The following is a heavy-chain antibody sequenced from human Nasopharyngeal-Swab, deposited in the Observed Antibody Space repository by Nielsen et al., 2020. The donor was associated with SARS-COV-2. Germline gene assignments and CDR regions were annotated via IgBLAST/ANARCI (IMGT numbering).Heavy chain of an antibody. D-gene: IGHD3-10*01. CDR1: GFTVSSNY. V-gene: IGHV3-66*01. Sequence: GESLKISCAASGFTVSSNYMSWVRQAPGKGLEWVSVIYSGGSTYYADSVKGRFTISRDNSKNTLYLQMNSLRAEDTAVYYCAIPYYYGSGSQSQAIFDYWGQGTLVTVSS. CDR3: AIPYYYGSGSQSQAIFDY. CDR2: IYSGGST. J-gene: IGHJ4*02.